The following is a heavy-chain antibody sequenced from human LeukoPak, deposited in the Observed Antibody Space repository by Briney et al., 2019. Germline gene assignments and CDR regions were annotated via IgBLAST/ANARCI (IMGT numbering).Heavy chain of an antibody. J-gene: IGHJ3*02. Sequence: PSETLSLTCAVSGGSISSGGYSWSWIRQPPGKGLEWIGYIYHSGSTYYNASLKSRVTISVDRSKNQFSLKLSSVTAADTAVYYCARAHGGNSAVGDAFDIWGQGTMVTVSS. CDR1: GGSISSGGYS. D-gene: IGHD4-23*01. CDR2: IYHSGST. CDR3: ARAHGGNSAVGDAFDI. V-gene: IGHV4-30-2*01.